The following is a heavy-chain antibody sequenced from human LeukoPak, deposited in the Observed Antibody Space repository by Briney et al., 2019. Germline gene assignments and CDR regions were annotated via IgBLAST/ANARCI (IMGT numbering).Heavy chain of an antibody. Sequence: SETLSLTCTVSGGSISSSSYYWGWIRQPPGTGREWVGSIYYSGSTYYNPSLKSRVTISVDTSKNQFSLKLSSVTAADTAVYYCAREDDYGDYVAFDIWGQGTMVTVSS. CDR2: IYYSGST. CDR3: AREDDYGDYVAFDI. J-gene: IGHJ3*02. CDR1: GGSISSSSYY. V-gene: IGHV4-39*07. D-gene: IGHD4-17*01.